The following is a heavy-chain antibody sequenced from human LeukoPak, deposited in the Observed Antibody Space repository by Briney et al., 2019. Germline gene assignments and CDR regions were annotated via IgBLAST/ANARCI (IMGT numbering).Heavy chain of an antibody. CDR1: GGSISSYY. CDR2: IYYSGST. Sequence: SETLSRTCTVSGGSISSYYWSWIRQPPGKGLEWIGYIYYSGSTNYNPSLKSRVTISVDTSKNHFSLRLSSVTAADTAVYYCARIPTLRLGELSALDYWGQGTLVTVSS. J-gene: IGHJ4*02. V-gene: IGHV4-59*08. CDR3: ARIPTLRLGELSALDY. D-gene: IGHD3-16*02.